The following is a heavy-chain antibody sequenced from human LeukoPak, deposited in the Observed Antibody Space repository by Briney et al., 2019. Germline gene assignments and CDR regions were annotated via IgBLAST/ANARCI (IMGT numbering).Heavy chain of an antibody. CDR2: INSDGSST. CDR3: ARELSLGAAAGVGY. Sequence: GGSLRLSCAASGFTFGSYWMHWVRQAPGKGLVWVSRINSDGSSTSYADSVKGRFTISRDNSKNTLYLQMNSLRAEDTAVYYCARELSLGAAAGVGYWGQGTLVTVSS. J-gene: IGHJ4*02. D-gene: IGHD2-2*01. V-gene: IGHV3-74*01. CDR1: GFTFGSYW.